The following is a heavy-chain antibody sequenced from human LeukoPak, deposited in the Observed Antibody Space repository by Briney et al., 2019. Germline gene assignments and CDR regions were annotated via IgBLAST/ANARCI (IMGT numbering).Heavy chain of an antibody. CDR1: GFTVGSNY. CDR2: IFSGGST. J-gene: IGHJ4*02. V-gene: IGHV3-53*04. D-gene: IGHD3-16*01. CDR3: ARFFSGGGLNAFDY. Sequence: GGSLRLSCAASGFTVGSNYMGWIRQAPGKGLEWVSFIFSGGSTFHEDSVKGRITISRHNSKNTLYLQMNSLRPEDTAVYYCARFFSGGGLNAFDYWGQGTLVTVSS.